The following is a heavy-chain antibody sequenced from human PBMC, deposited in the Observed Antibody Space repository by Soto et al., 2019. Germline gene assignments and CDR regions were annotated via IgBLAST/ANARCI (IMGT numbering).Heavy chain of an antibody. CDR1: GGTFSSYA. CDR2: IIPIFGTA. V-gene: IGHV1-69*13. Sequence: GASVKVSCKASGGTFSSYAISWVRQAPGQGLEWMGGIIPIFGTANYAQKFQGRVTITADESTSTAYMELSSLRSEDTAVYYCARDSYYYDSSGYRRPEDYYYYGMDVWGQGTTVTVSS. D-gene: IGHD3-22*01. CDR3: ARDSYYYDSSGYRRPEDYYYYGMDV. J-gene: IGHJ6*02.